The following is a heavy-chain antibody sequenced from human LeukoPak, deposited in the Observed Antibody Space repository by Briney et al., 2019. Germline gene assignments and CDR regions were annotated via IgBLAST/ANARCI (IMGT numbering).Heavy chain of an antibody. CDR2: VPFVGIKK. CDR3: AKDRPHSSGWGTPADF. V-gene: IGHV3-30*02. J-gene: IGHJ4*02. Sequence: SGGSLRLSCAASGFTFSTSGMHWVRQAPVKGLEWVAYVPFVGIKKFYADSVRGRFTISRDNSKNTLYLQLNSLRPDDTAVYYCAKDRPHSSGWGTPADFWGQGTLVTVSS. CDR1: GFTFSTSG. D-gene: IGHD6-19*01.